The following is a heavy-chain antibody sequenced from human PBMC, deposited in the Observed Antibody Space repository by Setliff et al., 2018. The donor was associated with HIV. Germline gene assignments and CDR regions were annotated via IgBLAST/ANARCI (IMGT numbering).Heavy chain of an antibody. CDR1: GFNVGTNG. CDR3: ARGVGSNYFDY. Sequence: GGSLRLSCAVSGFNVGTNGLSWVRQAPGKGLEWVSDIFARGDGTSYAESVKGRFTISRDNSKNTVFLQMNSLRVEDTAEYFCARGVGSNYFDYWGQGTLVTVSS. CDR2: IFARGDGT. J-gene: IGHJ4*02. V-gene: IGHV3-23*01. D-gene: IGHD1-26*01.